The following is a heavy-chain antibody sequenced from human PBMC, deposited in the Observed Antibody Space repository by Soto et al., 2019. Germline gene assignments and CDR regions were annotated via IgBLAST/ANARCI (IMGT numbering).Heavy chain of an antibody. CDR2: ITASGYSA. D-gene: IGHD2-21*01. Sequence: EAQLLESGGGLVQPGGSLRLSCAASGLAFSNYAMTWVRQAPGKGLEWVSIITASGYSAYYGGAVKGRFTTSRDNSSSTLYLQMNGIKADDTAVYYCAKGDLLCDPFDFGCQGTLVTVAS. CDR1: GLAFSNYA. V-gene: IGHV3-23*01. CDR3: AKGDLLCDPFDF. J-gene: IGHJ4*02.